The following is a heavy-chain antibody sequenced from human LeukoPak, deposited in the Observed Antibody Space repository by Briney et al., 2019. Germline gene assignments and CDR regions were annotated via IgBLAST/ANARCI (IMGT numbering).Heavy chain of an antibody. CDR2: ISTSGSTI. V-gene: IGHV3-48*03. J-gene: IGHJ4*02. CDR3: ARDGPGYSFDH. Sequence: GGSLRLSCAASGFTFGTYAMSWVRQAPGKGLEWVSCISTSGSTIYYADSVKGRFTMSRDNARNSLYLQMNSLRAEDTAVYYCARDGPGYSFDHWGQGTLVTVSS. CDR1: GFTFGTYA. D-gene: IGHD5-18*01.